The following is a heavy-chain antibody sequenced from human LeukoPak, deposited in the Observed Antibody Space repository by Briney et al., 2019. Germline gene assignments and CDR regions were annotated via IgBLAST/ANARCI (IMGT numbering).Heavy chain of an antibody. CDR2: IKKDGSEK. V-gene: IGHV3-7*01. CDR1: GFTFSSYW. J-gene: IGHJ6*03. CDR3: ARGSSSSYYYYYYMDV. Sequence: PGGSLRLSCAASGFTFSSYWMSWVRQAPGKGPEWVANIKKDGSEKYYVDSVKGRFTISRDNAKKSLYLQMNSLTAEDTAVYYCARGSSSSYYYYYYMDVWGKGTTVTVSS. D-gene: IGHD6-6*01.